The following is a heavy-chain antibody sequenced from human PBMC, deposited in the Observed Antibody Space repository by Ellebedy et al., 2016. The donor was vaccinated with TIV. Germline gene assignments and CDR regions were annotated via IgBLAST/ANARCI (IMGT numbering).Heavy chain of an antibody. CDR1: GFTFSNAW. D-gene: IGHD6-13*01. V-gene: IGHV3-23*01. CDR3: RRWYNY. CDR2: ISGSGGST. Sequence: GESLKISXAASGFTFSNAWMSWVRQAPGKGLEWVSAISGSGGSTYYADSVKGRFTISRDNSKNTLYLQMNSLRAEDTAVYYCRRWYNYWGQGTLVTVSS. J-gene: IGHJ4*02.